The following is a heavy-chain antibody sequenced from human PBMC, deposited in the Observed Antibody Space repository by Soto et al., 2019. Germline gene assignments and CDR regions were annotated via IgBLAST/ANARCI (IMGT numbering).Heavy chain of an antibody. CDR1: GYSFTSYW. Sequence: PGECLKISCKGSGYSFTSYWIGWVRQMPGKGLEWMGIIYPGDSDTRYSPSFQGQVTISADKSISTAYLQWSSLKASDTAMYYCARRVYSYDYYYYYYMDVWGKGTTVTVSS. V-gene: IGHV5-51*01. D-gene: IGHD5-18*01. J-gene: IGHJ6*03. CDR2: IYPGDSDT. CDR3: ARRVYSYDYYYYYYMDV.